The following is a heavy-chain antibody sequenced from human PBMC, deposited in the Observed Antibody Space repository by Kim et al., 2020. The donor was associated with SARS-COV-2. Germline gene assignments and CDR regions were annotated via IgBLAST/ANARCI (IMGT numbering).Heavy chain of an antibody. CDR2: INHSGST. D-gene: IGHD2-2*01. CDR1: GGSFSGYY. V-gene: IGHV4-34*01. J-gene: IGHJ5*02. CDR3: ARGEYCSSTSCYEGDWFDP. Sequence: SETLSLTCAVYGGSFSGYYWSWIRQPPGKGLEWIGEINHSGSTNYNPSLKSRVTISVDTSKNQFSLKLSSVTAADTAVYYCARGEYCSSTSCYEGDWFDPWGQGTLVTVSS.